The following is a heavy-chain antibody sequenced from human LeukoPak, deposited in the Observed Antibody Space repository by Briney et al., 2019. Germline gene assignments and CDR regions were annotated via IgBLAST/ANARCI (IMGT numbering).Heavy chain of an antibody. CDR2: IYHTGSS. CDR3: ARLGDLGMDV. CDR1: GDPITSGDCF. D-gene: IGHD3-16*01. J-gene: IGHJ6*02. V-gene: IGHV4-30-4*01. Sequence: SETLSLTCRVTGDPITSGDCFWSWVRQPPGKGLEWVGYIYHTGSSYCNPSLKNRLSLSVDTSKNQFSLNLTSVTVADTARYFCARLGDLGMDVWGQGTTVSVFS.